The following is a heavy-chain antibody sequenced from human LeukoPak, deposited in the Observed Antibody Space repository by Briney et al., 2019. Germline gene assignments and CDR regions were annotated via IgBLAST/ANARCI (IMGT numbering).Heavy chain of an antibody. Sequence: ASVNVSCKASGYTFTSYAMHWVRQAPGQRLEWMGWINAGNGNTKYSQKFQGRVTITRDTSASTAYMELSSLRSEDTAVYYCARETQQLAAPTYWGQGTLVTVSS. D-gene: IGHD6-13*01. CDR1: GYTFTSYA. CDR3: ARETQQLAAPTY. CDR2: INAGNGNT. J-gene: IGHJ4*02. V-gene: IGHV1-3*01.